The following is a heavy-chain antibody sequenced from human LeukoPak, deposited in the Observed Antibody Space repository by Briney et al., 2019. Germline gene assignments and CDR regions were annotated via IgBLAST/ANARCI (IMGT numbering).Heavy chain of an antibody. V-gene: IGHV4-4*07. Sequence: SETLSLACTVSGDSISGHYWNWIRQPAGKGLEWIGRIYTGGNTNYNPSLKSRVTMSVDTSKTQFSLNLASVTAADTAVYYCARGSGSNYYDYWGQGTLVTVSS. CDR1: GDSISGHY. D-gene: IGHD1-26*01. CDR2: IYTGGNT. J-gene: IGHJ4*02. CDR3: ARGSGSNYYDY.